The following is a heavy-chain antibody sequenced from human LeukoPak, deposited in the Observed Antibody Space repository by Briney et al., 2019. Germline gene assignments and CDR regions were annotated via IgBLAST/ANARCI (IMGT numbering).Heavy chain of an antibody. Sequence: PGGSLRLSCAASGFIFSNYAMTWVRQAPGKGLEWVSAISGGGDTTYYADSVKGRFTISRDNAKNSLYLHMNSLRAEDTAVYYCAREEGCSGGRCYDFDYWGQGALVIVSS. CDR3: AREEGCSGGRCYDFDY. J-gene: IGHJ4*02. V-gene: IGHV3-23*01. CDR1: GFIFSNYA. CDR2: ISGGGDTT. D-gene: IGHD2-15*01.